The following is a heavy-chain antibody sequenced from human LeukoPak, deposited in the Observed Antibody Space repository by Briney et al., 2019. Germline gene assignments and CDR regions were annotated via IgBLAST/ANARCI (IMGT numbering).Heavy chain of an antibody. V-gene: IGHV1-69*02. J-gene: IGHJ6*03. D-gene: IGHD5-18*01. CDR3: ARGPVDTAMATPGYYYMDV. Sequence: SVKVSCKASGGTFSSYTISWVRQAPGQGLEWMGRIIPILGIANYAQKFQGRVTITADKSTSTAYMELSSLRSEDTAVYYCARGPVDTAMATPGYYYMDVWGKGTTVTVSS. CDR1: GGTFSSYT. CDR2: IIPILGIA.